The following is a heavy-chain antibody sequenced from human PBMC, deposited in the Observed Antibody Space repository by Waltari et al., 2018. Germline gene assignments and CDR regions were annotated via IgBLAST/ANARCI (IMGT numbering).Heavy chain of an antibody. D-gene: IGHD5-12*01. CDR2: MNPNSDDT. J-gene: IGHJ4*02. CDR3: ARGYSGYFDY. CDR1: GYTFTNYD. V-gene: IGHV1-8*01. Sequence: QVQLVQSGAEVTNPGASVKVSCKASGYTFTNYDINWVRQATGQGLEWMGWMNPNSDDTGYAQKFKGRVTMTRNTSITTAYMELSSLRSEDTAVYYCARGYSGYFDYWGQGTLVTVSS.